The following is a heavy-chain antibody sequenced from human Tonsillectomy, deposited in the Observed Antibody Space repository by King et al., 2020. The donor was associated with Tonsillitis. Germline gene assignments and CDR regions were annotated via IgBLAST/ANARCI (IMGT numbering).Heavy chain of an antibody. Sequence: VQLVESGGGVVQPGRSLRLSCAASGFTFSSYGMHWVRQAPGKGLEWVAVISYDGSNKYYADSVKGRFTISRDNSKNTLYLQMNSLRAEDTAVYYCAKGHTTKGFDYWGQGTLVTVSS. V-gene: IGHV3-30*18. CDR3: AKGHTTKGFDY. CDR2: ISYDGSNK. J-gene: IGHJ4*02. CDR1: GFTFSSYG. D-gene: IGHD1-26*01.